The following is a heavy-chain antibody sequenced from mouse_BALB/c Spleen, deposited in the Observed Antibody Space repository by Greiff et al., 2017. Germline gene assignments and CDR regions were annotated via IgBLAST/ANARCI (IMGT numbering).Heavy chain of an antibody. CDR1: GYSITSDYA. Sequence: EVKLVESGPGLVKPSQSLSLTCTVTGYSITSDYAWNWIRQFPGNKLEWMGYISYSGSTSYNPSLKSRISITRDTSKNQFFLQLNSVTTEDTATYYCAREARATYFDYWGQGTTLTVSS. CDR2: ISYSGST. CDR3: AREARATYFDY. D-gene: IGHD3-1*01. J-gene: IGHJ2*01. V-gene: IGHV3-2*02.